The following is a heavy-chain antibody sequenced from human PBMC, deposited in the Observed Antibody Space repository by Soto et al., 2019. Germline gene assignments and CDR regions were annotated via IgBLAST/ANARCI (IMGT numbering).Heavy chain of an antibody. CDR1: GGSFSGYY. V-gene: IGHV4-34*01. J-gene: IGHJ6*02. CDR2: INHSGST. Sequence: SETLSLTCAVYGGSFSGYYWSWIRQPPGKGLEWIGEINHSGSTNYNPSLKSRVTISVDTSKNQFSLKLSSVTAADTAVYYCAREGWDIDYGDYELMDYYYGMDVWGQGTTITVSS. CDR3: AREGWDIDYGDYELMDYYYGMDV. D-gene: IGHD4-17*01.